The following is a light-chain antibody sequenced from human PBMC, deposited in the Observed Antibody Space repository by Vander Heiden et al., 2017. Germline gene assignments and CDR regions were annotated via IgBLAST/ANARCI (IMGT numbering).Light chain of an antibody. J-gene: IGKJ4*01. CDR1: TSVFHSYKNKNY. Sequence: DIVMTQSPDSLAVSLGERATITSKSSTSVFHSYKNKNYFAWYQQKPGQHPKLLIYWAATRESGVADRSSSGGCGTDVTLTISSLQAEDVAVYYCQQYYNPPLTFGGGTKVEIK. V-gene: IGKV4-1*01. CDR2: WAA. CDR3: QQYYNPPLT.